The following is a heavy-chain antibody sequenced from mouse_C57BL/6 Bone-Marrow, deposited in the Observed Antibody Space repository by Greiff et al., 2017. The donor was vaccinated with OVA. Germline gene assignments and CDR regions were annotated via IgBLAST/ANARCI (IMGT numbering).Heavy chain of an antibody. CDR1: GYTFTDHT. D-gene: IGHD1-1*01. CDR2: IYPRDGST. Sequence: QVQLQQSDAELVKPGASVKISCKVSGYTFTDHTIHWMKQRPEQGLEWIGYIYPRDGSTKYNEKFKGKAPLTADKSSSTAYMQLNRLTSEDSAVYFCARYDYYGKRGAMDYWGQGTSVTVSS. V-gene: IGHV1-78*01. CDR3: ARYDYYGKRGAMDY. J-gene: IGHJ4*01.